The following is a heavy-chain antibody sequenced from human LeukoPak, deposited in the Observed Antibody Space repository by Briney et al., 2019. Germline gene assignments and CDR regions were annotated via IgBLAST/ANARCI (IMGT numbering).Heavy chain of an antibody. J-gene: IGHJ6*04. Sequence: GASVKVSCKASGGTFSSYAISWVRQAPGQGLEWMGGIIPIFGTANYAQKFQGRVTITADESTSTAYMELSSLRSEDTAVYYCARSLPPYCSSTSCYTYYYYYGTDVWGKGTTVTVSS. CDR1: GGTFSSYA. V-gene: IGHV1-69*13. D-gene: IGHD2-2*02. CDR2: IIPIFGTA. CDR3: ARSLPPYCSSTSCYTYYYYYGTDV.